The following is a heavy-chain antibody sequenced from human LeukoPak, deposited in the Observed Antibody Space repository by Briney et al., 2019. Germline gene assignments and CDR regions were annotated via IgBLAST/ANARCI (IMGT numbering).Heavy chain of an antibody. CDR3: ARADILTGYYFEY. CDR1: GYSFTSYW. Sequence: GESLKISCKGSGYSFTSYWIGWVRQMPGKGLEWMGIIFPGGSDTRYSPSFQGQATISADKSINTAYLQWSSLKASDTAMYYCARADILTGYYFEYWGQGTLVTVSS. D-gene: IGHD3-9*01. J-gene: IGHJ4*02. CDR2: IFPGGSDT. V-gene: IGHV5-51*01.